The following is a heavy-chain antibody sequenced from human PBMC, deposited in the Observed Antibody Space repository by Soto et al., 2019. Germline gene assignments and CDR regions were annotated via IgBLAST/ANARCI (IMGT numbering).Heavy chain of an antibody. V-gene: IGHV3-30-3*01. D-gene: IGHD3-22*01. CDR2: ISYDGSNK. J-gene: IGHJ4*02. CDR1: GFTFSSYA. Sequence: QVQLVESGGGVVQPGRSLRLSCAASGFTFSSYAMHWVRQAPGKGLEWVAVISYDGSNKYYADSVKGRFTISRDNSKNTLYLQMNSLRAEDTAVYYWARDWADSSGYTVGNYWGQGTLVTVSS. CDR3: ARDWADSSGYTVGNY.